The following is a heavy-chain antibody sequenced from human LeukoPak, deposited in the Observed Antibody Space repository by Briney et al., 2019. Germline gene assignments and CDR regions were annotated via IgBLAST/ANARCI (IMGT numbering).Heavy chain of an antibody. CDR3: ARSYGSGRRDAFDI. V-gene: IGHV1-2*02. Sequence: ASVKVSCKASAYTFTDYYMNWVRQAPGQGLEWMGWINPNSGGTNNVQRFQGRVTMTRDTSINTAYMELSRLRSDDTAVYYCARSYGSGRRDAFDIWGQGTMVTVSS. D-gene: IGHD3-10*01. J-gene: IGHJ3*02. CDR1: AYTFTDYY. CDR2: INPNSGGT.